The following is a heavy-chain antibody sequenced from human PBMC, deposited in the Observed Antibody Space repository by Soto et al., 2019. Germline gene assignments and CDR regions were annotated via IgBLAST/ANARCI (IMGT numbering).Heavy chain of an antibody. Sequence: QVQLQESGPGLVKPSQTLSLTCTVSGGSISSGDYYWSWIRQPPGKGLEWIGYIYYSGSTYYNPSLKSRVTISVDTSKNQFSLKLSSVTAADTAVYYCARGITMVRGGLNWFDPWGQGTLVTVSS. CDR1: GGSISSGDYY. V-gene: IGHV4-30-4*01. J-gene: IGHJ5*02. D-gene: IGHD3-10*01. CDR3: ARGITMVRGGLNWFDP. CDR2: IYYSGST.